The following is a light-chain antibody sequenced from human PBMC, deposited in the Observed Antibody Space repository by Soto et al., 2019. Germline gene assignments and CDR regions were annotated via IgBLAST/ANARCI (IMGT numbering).Light chain of an antibody. CDR2: KAS. CDR3: QHYTSYSEA. J-gene: IGKJ1*01. CDR1: QTISSW. V-gene: IGKV1-5*03. Sequence: DIQMTQSPSTLSGSVGDRVTITCRASQTISSWLAWYQQKPGKAPKLLIYKASTLRSGVPSRFSGSGSGTECTLTISSLQPDDFGTYYCQHYTSYSEALGQGNKLEL.